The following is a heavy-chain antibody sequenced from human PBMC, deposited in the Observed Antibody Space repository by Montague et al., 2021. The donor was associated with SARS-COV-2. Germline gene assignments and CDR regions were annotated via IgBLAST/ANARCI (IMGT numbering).Heavy chain of an antibody. CDR2: IYYSCST. CDR1: GDSISSYS. J-gene: IGHJ6*02. V-gene: IGHV4-59*01. Sequence: SETLSLTCTVSGDSISSYSWRWIRQPPGNGLEWIGYIYYSCSTNYNPSLTIQVTISLDTSKYQFSLKLSSVTAADTAVSYCERDRQLVGRGFGYYYYGMDVWGQGTTISVSS. D-gene: IGHD6-13*01. CDR3: ERDRQLVGRGFGYYYYGMDV.